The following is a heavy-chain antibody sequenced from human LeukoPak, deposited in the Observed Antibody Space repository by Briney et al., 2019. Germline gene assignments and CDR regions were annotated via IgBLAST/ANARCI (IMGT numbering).Heavy chain of an antibody. Sequence: PGGSLRLSCAASGFTFSSYEMNWVRQAPGKGLEWVSYISNSGNTIYYADSVKGRFTISRDNAKNSLYLQMNSLRAEDTAVYYCARRSRGTGLWYYFDYWGQGTLVTVSS. CDR1: GFTFSSYE. J-gene: IGHJ4*02. D-gene: IGHD2-21*01. CDR3: ARRSRGTGLWYYFDY. V-gene: IGHV3-48*03. CDR2: ISNSGNTI.